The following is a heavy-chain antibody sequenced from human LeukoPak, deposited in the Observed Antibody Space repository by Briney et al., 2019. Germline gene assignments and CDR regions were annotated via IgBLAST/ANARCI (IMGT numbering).Heavy chain of an antibody. J-gene: IGHJ4*02. CDR1: GFTFSSYW. V-gene: IGHV3-74*01. CDR3: ARSYGAGRFDY. Sequence: GGSLRLPCAASGFTFSSYWMHWVRQAPGKGLVWVSRINSDGSSTSYADSVKGRFTISRDNAKNTLYLQMNSLRAEDTAVYYCARSYGAGRFDYWGQGTLVTVSS. CDR2: INSDGSST. D-gene: IGHD1-26*01.